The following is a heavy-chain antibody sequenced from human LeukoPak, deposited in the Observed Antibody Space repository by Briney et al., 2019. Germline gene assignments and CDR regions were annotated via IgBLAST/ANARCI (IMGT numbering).Heavy chain of an antibody. CDR3: ARCRSIIGPVTKYYFDY. CDR1: GCSFSGYY. V-gene: IGHV4-34*01. D-gene: IGHD2/OR15-2a*01. J-gene: IGHJ4*02. CDR2: INHSGST. Sequence: PSETLSLTCAVSGCSFSGYYWSWIRQPSGKGLEWVGQINHSGSTNYNPSPTSRVTISVDTSKNQSSLKLSSVTAAHKAVYYCARCRSIIGPVTKYYFDYWGQGTLVTVSS.